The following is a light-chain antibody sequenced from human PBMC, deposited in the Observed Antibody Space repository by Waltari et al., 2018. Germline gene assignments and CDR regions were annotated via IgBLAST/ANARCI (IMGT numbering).Light chain of an antibody. CDR2: DNN. CDR3: GTWESSLAAGV. J-gene: IGLJ3*02. Sequence: QSVLTQPPSVSAAPGQKVSVSCSGSSSNIENNDVSSYQQHPETATKLLIYDNNIRRSGIPDRFSGSKTGTSAALGSTGLQTGDEADYFCGTWESSLAAGVFGGGTKLTVL. CDR1: SSNIENND. V-gene: IGLV1-51*01.